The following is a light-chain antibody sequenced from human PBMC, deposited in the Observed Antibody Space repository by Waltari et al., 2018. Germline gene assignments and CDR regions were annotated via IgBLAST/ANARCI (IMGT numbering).Light chain of an antibody. Sequence: DIVMTQSPDSLAVSLGERATINCKSSQSVLYSSNNQNYLAWYQQKPGQPPRLLIYWASTRESGVPDRFSGSASGTDFTLTISTLQAEDVAVYYCQQYSSTPFTFGPGTKVDIK. CDR1: QSVLYSSNNQNY. J-gene: IGKJ3*01. CDR2: WAS. V-gene: IGKV4-1*01. CDR3: QQYSSTPFT.